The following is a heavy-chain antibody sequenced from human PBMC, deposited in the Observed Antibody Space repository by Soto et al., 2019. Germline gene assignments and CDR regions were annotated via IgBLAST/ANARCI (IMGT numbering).Heavy chain of an antibody. CDR2: IYPADSDT. CDR3: ARQSVSYGDGGGDRFDS. J-gene: IGHJ5*01. CDR1: GSTFTHFW. Sequence: EVQLVQSGAEVKKSGESLKISCKGFGSTFTHFWIGWVRQRPGKGLEWMGIIYPADSDTKYSPSCQGRVTMSADESISTVYLQWRRLKASDSAMYYCARQSVSYGDGGGDRFDSWVQGTLVTVSS. D-gene: IGHD4-17*01. V-gene: IGHV5-51*01.